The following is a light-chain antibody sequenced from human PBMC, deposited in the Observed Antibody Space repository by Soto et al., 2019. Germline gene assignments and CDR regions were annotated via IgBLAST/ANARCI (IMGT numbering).Light chain of an antibody. CDR1: QTLIHSF. V-gene: IGKV3-20*01. Sequence: EFEFMQSPSTLSLSPGERPTLSCRASQTLIHSFIAWYQHKPGQAPRLXVYDTSTRETGIPDRYSGSGSGTEFTLTISRLEPEDFAVFFCQQYGTSQIIFGQGTRLEI. CDR3: QQYGTSQII. J-gene: IGKJ5*01. CDR2: DTS.